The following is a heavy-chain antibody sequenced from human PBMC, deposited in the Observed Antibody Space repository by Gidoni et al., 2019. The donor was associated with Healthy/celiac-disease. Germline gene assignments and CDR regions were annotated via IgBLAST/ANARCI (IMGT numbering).Heavy chain of an antibody. CDR3: ARWRKGDGSGSYPLDY. D-gene: IGHD3-10*01. J-gene: IGHJ4*02. V-gene: IGHV3-20*01. CDR1: GFTFADYG. CDR2: INRNGGST. Sequence: EVQLVESGGGVVRPGGSLRLSCAASGFTFADYGMSWVRQAPGKGLEWVSGINRNGGSTGYADSVKGRFTISRDNAKNSLYLQMNSLRAEDTALYHCARWRKGDGSGSYPLDYWGQGTLVTVSS.